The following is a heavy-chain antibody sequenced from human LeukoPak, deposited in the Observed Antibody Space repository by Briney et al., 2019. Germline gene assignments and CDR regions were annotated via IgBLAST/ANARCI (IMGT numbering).Heavy chain of an antibody. Sequence: ASVKVSCKASGYTFTGYHMHWVQQAPGQGLEWMGRINPNSGDTNYAQKFQGRVTMTRDTSISTAYMELSRLRSEDTAVYYCARPAGYQLPKEMFLFYWGQGTLVTVSS. CDR2: INPNSGDT. CDR3: ARPAGYQLPKEMFLFY. CDR1: GYTFTGYH. D-gene: IGHD2-2*01. V-gene: IGHV1-2*06. J-gene: IGHJ4*02.